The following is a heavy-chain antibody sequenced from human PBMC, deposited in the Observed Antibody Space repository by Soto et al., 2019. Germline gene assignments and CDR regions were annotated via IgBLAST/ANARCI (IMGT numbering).Heavy chain of an antibody. CDR1: AITFSSYG. D-gene: IGHD6-25*01. CDR3: ARESGYYFEC. J-gene: IGHJ4*02. V-gene: IGHV3-33*01. CDR2: IWYDGSKK. Sequence: SLRLSGAAAAITFSSYGMHWIRQAPGKGLEWVAVIWYDGSKKYYADSVKGRFTISRDNSKNTLYLQMNSLRAEDTAVYYCARESGYYFECWRRGTMVTVSS.